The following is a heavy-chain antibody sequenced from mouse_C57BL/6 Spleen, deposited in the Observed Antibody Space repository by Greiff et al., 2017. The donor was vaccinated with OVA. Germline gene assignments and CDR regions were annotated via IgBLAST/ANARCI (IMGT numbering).Heavy chain of an antibody. CDR1: GYTFTDHN. CDR3: ARRGYYGSSPWYFDV. CDR2: INPNNGGT. V-gene: IGHV1-18*01. D-gene: IGHD1-1*01. Sequence: VQLKESGPELVKPGASVKIPCKASGYTFTDHNMDWVKQSHGKSLEWIGDINPNNGGTIYNQKFKGKATLTVDKSSSTAYMELRSLTSEDTAVYYCARRGYYGSSPWYFDVWGTGTTVTVSS. J-gene: IGHJ1*03.